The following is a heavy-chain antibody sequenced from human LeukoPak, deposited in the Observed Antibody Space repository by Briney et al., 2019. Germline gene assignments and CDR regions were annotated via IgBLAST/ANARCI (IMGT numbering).Heavy chain of an antibody. D-gene: IGHD3-10*01. CDR3: ARYDSTSYTFDP. J-gene: IGHJ5*02. CDR1: GGSISSGDYY. CDR2: IYYSGST. V-gene: IGHV4-30-4*01. Sequence: PSQTLSLACTVSGGSISSGDYYWSWIRQPPGKGLECIGYIYYSGSTYYNPSLKSRVTISVDTSKNQFSLKLSSVTAADTAVYYCARYDSTSYTFDPWGQGTLVTVSS.